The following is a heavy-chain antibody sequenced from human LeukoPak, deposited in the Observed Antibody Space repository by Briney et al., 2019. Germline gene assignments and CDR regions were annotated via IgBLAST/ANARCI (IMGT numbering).Heavy chain of an antibody. V-gene: IGHV4-34*01. J-gene: IGHJ1*01. CDR1: GGSFSGYY. D-gene: IGHD6-13*01. CDR3: ARGRLGSSFLTFFQH. CDR2: INHSGST. Sequence: PSETLSLTCAVHGGSFSGYYWSWICQPPGKGLEWIGEINHSGSTNYNPSLKSRVTISVDTSRTQFSLKLSSVTAADTAVYYCARGRLGSSFLTFFQHWGQGTLVTVSS.